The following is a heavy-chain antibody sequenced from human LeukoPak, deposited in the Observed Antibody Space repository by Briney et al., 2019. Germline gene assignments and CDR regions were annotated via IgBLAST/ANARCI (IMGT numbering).Heavy chain of an antibody. V-gene: IGHV1-2*02. CDR3: ARGRGGYGDYYWYFDL. J-gene: IGHJ2*01. D-gene: IGHD4-17*01. Sequence: GASVKVSCKASGYIFTDYYIHWLRQAPGQGLEWMGWNNPNGGVTKYPQKFQGRFTMTRDTSISTAYMELTRLRSDHPAVYYCARGRGGYGDYYWYFDLWGRGTLVTVSS. CDR2: NNPNGGVT. CDR1: GYIFTDYY.